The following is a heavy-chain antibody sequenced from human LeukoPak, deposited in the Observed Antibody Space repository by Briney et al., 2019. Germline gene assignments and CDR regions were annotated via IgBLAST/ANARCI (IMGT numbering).Heavy chain of an antibody. J-gene: IGHJ4*02. CDR3: ARELSSWSDYYFDY. CDR2: IKQDGSEK. CDR1: GFTFSSYW. D-gene: IGHD6-13*01. Sequence: SGGSLRLSCAASGFTFSSYWMSWVRQAPGKGLEWVANIKQDGSEKYYVDSVKGRFTISRDNAKNSLYLQMNSLRAEDTAVYYCARELSSWSDYYFDYWGQGTLVTVSS. V-gene: IGHV3-7*01.